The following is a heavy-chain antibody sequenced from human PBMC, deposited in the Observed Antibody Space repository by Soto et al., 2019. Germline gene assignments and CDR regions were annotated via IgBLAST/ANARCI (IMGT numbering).Heavy chain of an antibody. CDR1: GFPFTAYG. CDR2: ISYDGSNK. CDR3: VGGQYYFDY. Sequence: QVQLVESGGGVVQPGRSLRLSCAASGFPFTAYGMHWVREGPDKGLEWVAVISYDGSNKFYADSVKGRFTISRDNSKNTLYLQMNSLRPDDTALYYCVGGQYYFDYRGQGTLVTVSS. D-gene: IGHD3-10*01. V-gene: IGHV3-30*03. J-gene: IGHJ4*02.